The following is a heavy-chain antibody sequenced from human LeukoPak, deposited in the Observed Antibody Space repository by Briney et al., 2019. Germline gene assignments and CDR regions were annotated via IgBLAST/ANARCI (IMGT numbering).Heavy chain of an antibody. D-gene: IGHD1-14*01. J-gene: IGHJ1*01. CDR3: ARDDDPDGIAEYFQY. CDR2: ISHDGSNK. CDR1: GFTFSTYA. Sequence: GRSLRLSCAASGFTFSTYAMHWVRQAPGKGLEGVAVISHDGSNKYYAESVKGRFTISRDNSKNTLYLQMNSLRGEDTAVYYCARDDDPDGIAEYFQYWGQGTLVTVSS. V-gene: IGHV3-30*04.